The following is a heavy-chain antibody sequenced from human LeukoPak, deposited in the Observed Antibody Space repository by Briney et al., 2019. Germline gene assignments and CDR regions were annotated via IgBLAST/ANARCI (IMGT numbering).Heavy chain of an antibody. CDR2: IYYSGST. D-gene: IGHD6-13*01. CDR1: GGSISSSTYY. V-gene: IGHV4-39*01. Sequence: SENLSLTCTVSGGSISSSTYYWGWIRQPPGKGLEWIGSIYYSGSTYYNPSLKSRVTISVDTSKNQFSLKLSSVTAADTAVYYCARRYSYSTLPDYWGQGTLVTVSS. J-gene: IGHJ4*02. CDR3: ARRYSYSTLPDY.